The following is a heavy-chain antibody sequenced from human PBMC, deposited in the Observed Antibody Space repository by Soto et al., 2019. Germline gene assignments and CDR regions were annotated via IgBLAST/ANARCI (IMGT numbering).Heavy chain of an antibody. CDR2: IWYDGSNK. CDR3: ARERSSWYSLNWFDP. Sequence: GGSLRLSCAASGFTFSSYGMHWVRQAPGKGLEWVAVIWYDGSNKYYADSVKGRFTISRDNAKNSLYLQMNSLRAEDTAVYYCARERSSWYSLNWFDPWGQGTPVTVSS. J-gene: IGHJ5*02. V-gene: IGHV3-33*01. D-gene: IGHD6-13*01. CDR1: GFTFSSYG.